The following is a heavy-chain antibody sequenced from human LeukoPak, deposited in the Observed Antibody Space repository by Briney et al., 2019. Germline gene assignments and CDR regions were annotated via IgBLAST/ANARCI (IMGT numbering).Heavy chain of an antibody. Sequence: GRSLRLSCAASGFTFDDYAMHWVRQAPGKGLEWVSGISWNSGNIGSADSMKGRFIISRDNAKNSLYLQMNSLRAEDTAVYFCARVGALSSSWLLYWGQGTLVTVSS. CDR2: ISWNSGNI. V-gene: IGHV3-9*01. CDR1: GFTFDDYA. CDR3: ARVGALSSSWLLY. D-gene: IGHD6-13*01. J-gene: IGHJ4*02.